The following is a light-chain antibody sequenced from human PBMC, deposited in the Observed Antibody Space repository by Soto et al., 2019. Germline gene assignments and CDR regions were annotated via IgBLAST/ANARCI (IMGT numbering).Light chain of an antibody. J-gene: IGKJ4*01. CDR2: AAS. CDR1: QDISDY. V-gene: IGKV1-9*01. Sequence: DIQLTQSPSFLSASVGDRVTITCRASQDISDYLAWYQQRPGKAPKLLIYAASTLQSGVPSRFSGSGSGTEFTLTISSLEAEDVAFYWCQQYFDVPFTFGGGTKVDIK. CDR3: QQYFDVPFT.